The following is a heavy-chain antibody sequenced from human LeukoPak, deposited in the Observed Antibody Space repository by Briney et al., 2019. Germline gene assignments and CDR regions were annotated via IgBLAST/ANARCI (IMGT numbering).Heavy chain of an antibody. CDR1: GYLFPNYW. D-gene: IGHD3-10*01. CDR3: ARQSTNFYGSGSHVY. Sequence: GESLKISCKGSGYLFPNYWIAWVRQMPGKDLEWMGIIYPGDSDTRYNPSFQRQVIISADKSISTAYLQWSSLKASDTAMYYCARQSTNFYGSGSHVYWGQGTVVAVSS. J-gene: IGHJ4*02. V-gene: IGHV5-51*01. CDR2: IYPGDSDT.